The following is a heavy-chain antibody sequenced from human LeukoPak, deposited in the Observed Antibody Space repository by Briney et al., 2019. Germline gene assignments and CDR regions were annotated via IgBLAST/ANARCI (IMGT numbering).Heavy chain of an antibody. CDR3: ARLIAAAALYDY. D-gene: IGHD6-13*01. CDR1: GGSISSYY. CDR2: IYYSGST. J-gene: IGHJ4*02. V-gene: IGHV4-59*01. Sequence: SETLSLTCTVSGGSISSYYWSWIRQPPGKGLEWIGYIYYSGSTNYNPSLKSRVTISVDTSKNQFSLKLSSVTAEDTAVYYCARLIAAAALYDYWGQGTLVTVSS.